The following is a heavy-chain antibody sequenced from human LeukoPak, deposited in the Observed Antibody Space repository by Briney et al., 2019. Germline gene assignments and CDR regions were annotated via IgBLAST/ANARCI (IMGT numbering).Heavy chain of an antibody. CDR1: GFTFSSYA. CDR3: AKDRGSIAVAGIDY. CDR2: ITGTVGST. V-gene: IGHV3-23*01. Sequence: QPGGSLRLSCAASGFTFSSYAMSWVRQAPGKGLEWVSAITGTVGSTHYADTVKGRFTISRDNSKNTLYLQMNSLRAEDTAVYYCAKDRGSIAVAGIDYWGQGTLVTISS. J-gene: IGHJ4*02. D-gene: IGHD6-19*01.